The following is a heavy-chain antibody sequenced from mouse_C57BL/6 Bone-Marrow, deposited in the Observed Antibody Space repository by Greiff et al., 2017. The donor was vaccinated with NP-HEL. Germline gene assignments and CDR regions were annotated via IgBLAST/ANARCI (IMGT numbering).Heavy chain of an antibody. V-gene: IGHV6-3*01. Sequence: EVKLEESGGGLVQPGGSMKLSCVASGFTFSNYWMNWVRQSPEKGLEWVAQIRLKSDNYATHYAESVKGRFTISRDDSKSSVYLQMNNLRAEDTGIYSCTGGGNYLAYWGQGTLVTVSA. CDR3: TGGGNYLAY. CDR1: GFTFSNYW. CDR2: IRLKSDNYAT. J-gene: IGHJ3*01. D-gene: IGHD2-1*01.